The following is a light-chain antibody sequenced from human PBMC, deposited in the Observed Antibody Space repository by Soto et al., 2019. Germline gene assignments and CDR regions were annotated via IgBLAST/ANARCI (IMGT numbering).Light chain of an antibody. Sequence: DIQMTQSPSSLSASVGDGVTITCQASQDIRSWLAWYQQKPGKAPKFLIYDASNLETGVPSRFSGSGSGTDFAFTISSLQPEDIATYYCQQYENLPITFGQGTRLEIK. J-gene: IGKJ5*01. CDR3: QQYENLPIT. V-gene: IGKV1-33*01. CDR1: QDIRSW. CDR2: DAS.